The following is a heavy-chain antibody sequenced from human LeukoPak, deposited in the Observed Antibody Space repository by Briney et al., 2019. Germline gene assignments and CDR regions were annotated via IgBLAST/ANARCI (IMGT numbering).Heavy chain of an antibody. J-gene: IGHJ4*02. CDR3: ASSEWAFDY. D-gene: IGHD1-14*01. CDR1: GGFISASSYY. CDR2: ISYTGST. V-gene: IGHV4-39*01. Sequence: PSETLSLTCTVSGGFISASSYYWGWIRQPPGKGLEWIGSISYTGSTYYSPSLKSRVTISADTSKNQFSLKLSSVTAADTAVHYCASSEWAFDYWGQGTLVTVSS.